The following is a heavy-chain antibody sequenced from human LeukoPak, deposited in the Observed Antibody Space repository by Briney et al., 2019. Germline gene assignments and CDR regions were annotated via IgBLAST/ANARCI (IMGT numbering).Heavy chain of an antibody. CDR2: IRHDGSGI. D-gene: IGHD1-14*01. CDR3: AKDHRNRAKEEIDY. V-gene: IGHV3-30*02. Sequence: PGGSLRLSCAASGFTFSNYAMHWVRQAPGKGLEWVAIIRHDGSGIYYADSVKGRFTISRDNSKNTLYLQMNSLRAEDTAVYYCAKDHRNRAKEEIDYWGQGTLVTVSS. J-gene: IGHJ4*02. CDR1: GFTFSNYA.